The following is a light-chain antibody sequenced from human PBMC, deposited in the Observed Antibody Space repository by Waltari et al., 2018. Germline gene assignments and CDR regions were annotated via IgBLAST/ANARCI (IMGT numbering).Light chain of an antibody. J-gene: IGLJ2*01. CDR1: SSNIGGHT. Sequence: QSVLTHPPSASGTPGQRVTISCSGSSSNIGGHTVYWYQQLPGKAPTLLIYRNNQRPSGVPDRFSGSKSGTSASLAISGLRSEDEAHYYCAAWDDSLEEVFGGGTKLTVL. V-gene: IGLV1-47*01. CDR3: AAWDDSLEEV. CDR2: RNN.